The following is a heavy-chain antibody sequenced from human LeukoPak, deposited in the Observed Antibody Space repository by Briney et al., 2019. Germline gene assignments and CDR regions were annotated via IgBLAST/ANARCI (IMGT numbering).Heavy chain of an antibody. J-gene: IGHJ5*02. CDR2: IYYSGST. CDR3: ARQGYSSRWYGENWFDP. Sequence: SETLSLTCTVSGGSISSSSYYWGWIRQPPGKGLEWIGSIYYSGSTYYNPSLKSRVTISVDTSKNQFSLKLSSVTAADTAVYYCARQGYSSRWYGENWFDPWGQGTLVTVSS. D-gene: IGHD6-13*01. V-gene: IGHV4-39*01. CDR1: GGSISSSSYY.